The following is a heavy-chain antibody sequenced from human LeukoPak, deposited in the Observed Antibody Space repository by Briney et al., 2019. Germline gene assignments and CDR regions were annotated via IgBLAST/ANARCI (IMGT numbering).Heavy chain of an antibody. V-gene: IGHV3-7*05. CDR2: IKQDGSAK. D-gene: IGHD2-21*02. CDR1: GFSFSSYW. CDR3: ATQNGGNCDY. Sequence: GGSLRLSCAVSGFSFSSYWMTWVRQAPGKGLEWVANIKQDGSAKSYVDSVEGRFTISRDNAKNSLDLQMNSLRVEDTAVYYCATQNGGNCDYRGQGSLVTVSS. J-gene: IGHJ4*02.